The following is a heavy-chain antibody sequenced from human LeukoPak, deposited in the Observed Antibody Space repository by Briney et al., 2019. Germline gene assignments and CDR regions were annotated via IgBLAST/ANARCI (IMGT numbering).Heavy chain of an antibody. CDR3: ARDQPGRGATDY. Sequence: GGSLRLSCAASGFTVSGNYMRWVRRAPGKGLERGSVIYSGRSTYSADSVKGRFTISRDNSKNTLYLQMNSLRAEDTTVYYCARDQPGRGATDYWGQGTLVTVSS. CDR2: IYSGRST. J-gene: IGHJ4*02. CDR1: GFTVSGNY. V-gene: IGHV3-66*02. D-gene: IGHD1-26*01.